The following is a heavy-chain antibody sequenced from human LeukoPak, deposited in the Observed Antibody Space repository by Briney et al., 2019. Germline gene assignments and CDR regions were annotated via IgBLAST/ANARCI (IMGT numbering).Heavy chain of an antibody. CDR1: GFTFSNYD. CDR3: AKENDSVY. V-gene: IGHV3-30*18. Sequence: GESLRLSCAASGFTFSNYDMHWVRQAPGKGLEWVAVISYDGTNKYYADSVKGRFTISRDNSESTLYLQMNSLRAEDTAVYYCAKENDSVYWGQGTPVTVSS. CDR2: ISYDGTNK. D-gene: IGHD3-3*01. J-gene: IGHJ4*02.